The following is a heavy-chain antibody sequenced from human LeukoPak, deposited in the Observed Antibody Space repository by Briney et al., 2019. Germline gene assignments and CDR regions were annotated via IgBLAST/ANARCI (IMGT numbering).Heavy chain of an antibody. D-gene: IGHD1-26*01. CDR2: IWFDASNK. V-gene: IGHV3-33*01. Sequence: GRSLRLSCAASGFTFSSYGMCWVRQAPGKGLEWVAVIWFDASNKYHADSVKGRFTISRDNSKNTLYLEMNSLRGEDTAVYYCARSVGATTDWFDPWGQGTQVIVSS. CDR3: ARSVGATTDWFDP. CDR1: GFTFSSYG. J-gene: IGHJ5*02.